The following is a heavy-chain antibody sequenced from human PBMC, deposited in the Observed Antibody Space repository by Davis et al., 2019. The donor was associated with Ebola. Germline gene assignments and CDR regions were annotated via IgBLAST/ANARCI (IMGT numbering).Heavy chain of an antibody. CDR2: ISAYNGNT. CDR3: ARDPSRLTEGHLDY. Sequence: ASVKVSCKASGYTFTSYGISWVRQAPGQGLEWMGWISAYNGNTNYAQKFQGRVTMTADTSTSTAYLELSSLRSEDTAVYYCARDPSRLTEGHLDYWGQGTLVTVSS. D-gene: IGHD2-21*02. V-gene: IGHV1-18*01. CDR1: GYTFTSYG. J-gene: IGHJ4*02.